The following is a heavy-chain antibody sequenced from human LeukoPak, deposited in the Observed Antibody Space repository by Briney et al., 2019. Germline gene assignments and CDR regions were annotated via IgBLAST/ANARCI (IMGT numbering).Heavy chain of an antibody. J-gene: IGHJ4*02. D-gene: IGHD1-26*01. CDR1: GFTFTNHE. Sequence: GGSLRLSCVASGFTFTNHEMSWVRQAPGKGLGWVAVISDDGNNKYYADSVKGRFTISRDSSKNTLYLQMNSLRAEDTAVYYCARDVGRGSYFDYWGQGALVTVSS. CDR2: ISDDGNNK. CDR3: ARDVGRGSYFDY. V-gene: IGHV3-30*03.